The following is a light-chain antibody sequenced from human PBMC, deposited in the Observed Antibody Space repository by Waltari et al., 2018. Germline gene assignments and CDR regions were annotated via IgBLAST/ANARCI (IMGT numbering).Light chain of an antibody. J-gene: IGKJ2*01. CDR1: QSVSSSH. Sequence: ETVLTQSPGTLSLSPGERATLSCRASQSVSSSHLAWYQQKPGQAPRVLIYNTSKRATGSPDRFSGSGSGTDFTLTISRLEAEDFAVYYCQKYGGSPPYTFGLGTKLEIK. CDR3: QKYGGSPPYT. CDR2: NTS. V-gene: IGKV3-20*01.